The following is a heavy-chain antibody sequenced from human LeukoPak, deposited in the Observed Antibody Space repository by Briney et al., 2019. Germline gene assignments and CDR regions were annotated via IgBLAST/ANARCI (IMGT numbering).Heavy chain of an antibody. J-gene: IGHJ4*02. CDR3: ARALRRYSYGYPSPDY. CDR2: IYTSGST. D-gene: IGHD5-18*01. CDR1: GGSISSYY. V-gene: IGHV4-4*07. Sequence: LETLSLTCTVSGGSISSYYWSWIRQPAGKGLEWIGRIYTSGSTNYNPSLKSRVTMSVDTSKNQFSLKLSSVTAADTAVYYCARALRRYSYGYPSPDYWGQGTLVTVSS.